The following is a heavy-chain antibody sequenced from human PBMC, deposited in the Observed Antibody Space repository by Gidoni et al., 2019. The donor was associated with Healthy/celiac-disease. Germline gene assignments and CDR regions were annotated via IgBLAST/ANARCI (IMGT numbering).Heavy chain of an antibody. V-gene: IGHV4-31*03. Sequence: QVQLQESGPGLVKPSQTLSLTCTVSVGSISSGGYSWSWIRQHPGKGLEWIGYIYYSGSTYYNPSLKSRVTISVDTSKNQFSLKLSSVTAADTAVYYCARDGSRYDILTGYSGAFDIWGQGTMVTVSS. D-gene: IGHD3-9*01. CDR2: IYYSGST. CDR3: ARDGSRYDILTGYSGAFDI. CDR1: VGSISSGGYS. J-gene: IGHJ3*02.